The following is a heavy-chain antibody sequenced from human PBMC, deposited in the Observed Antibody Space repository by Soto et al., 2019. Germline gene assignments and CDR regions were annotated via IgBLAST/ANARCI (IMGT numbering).Heavy chain of an antibody. J-gene: IGHJ5*02. CDR1: GFTFSSYA. D-gene: IGHD6-13*01. CDR3: AKVKTSIAAAGKGWFDP. V-gene: IGHV3-23*01. CDR2: ISGSGGST. Sequence: EVQLLESGGGLVQPGGSLRLSCAASGFTFSSYAMSWVRQAPGKGLEWVSAISGSGGSTNYPDSVKGRLTISRENSKNTLYRQMNSLRAEDTAVYYCAKVKTSIAAAGKGWFDPWCQGTLVTVSS.